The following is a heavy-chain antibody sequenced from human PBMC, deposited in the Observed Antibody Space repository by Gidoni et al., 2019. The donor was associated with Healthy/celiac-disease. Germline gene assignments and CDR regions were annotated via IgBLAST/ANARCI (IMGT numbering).Heavy chain of an antibody. CDR2: IYYSGSP. J-gene: IGHJ4*02. Sequence: QVQLQESGQRLVKPSETLALTRTVSGDSINSYYWSWIRPPPGKGLEWIGYIYYSGSPKYSPSLKSRVTISIDTSNNKFSLELSSVTAADTAVYYCARVMVFGHWHIDHWGQGTLVTVSS. CDR1: GDSINSYY. D-gene: IGHD3-10*01. V-gene: IGHV4-59*13. CDR3: ARVMVFGHWHIDH.